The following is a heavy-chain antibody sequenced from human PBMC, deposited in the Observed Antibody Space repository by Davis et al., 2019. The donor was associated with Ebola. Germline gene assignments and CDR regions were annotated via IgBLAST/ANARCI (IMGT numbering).Heavy chain of an antibody. Sequence: MPSETLSLTCAVYGGSSSGYYWSWIRQPPGKGLEWIGEINHSGSTNYNPSLKSRVTISVDTSKNQFSLKLSSVTAADTAVYYCARGSPVVVVAAMLRGAPDYWGQGTLVTVSS. V-gene: IGHV4-34*01. J-gene: IGHJ4*02. CDR3: ARGSPVVVVAAMLRGAPDY. CDR2: INHSGST. D-gene: IGHD2-15*01. CDR1: GGSSSGYY.